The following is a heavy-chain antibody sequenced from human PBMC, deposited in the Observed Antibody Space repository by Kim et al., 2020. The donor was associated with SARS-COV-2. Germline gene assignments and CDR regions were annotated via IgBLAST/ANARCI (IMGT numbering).Heavy chain of an antibody. CDR2: IYHSGST. D-gene: IGHD3-10*01. CDR3: ARNTYYYGSGSSSGYYYGMDV. V-gene: IGHV4-4*02. Sequence: SETLSLTCAVSGGSISSSNWWSWVRQPPGKGLEWIGEIYHSGSTNYNPSLKSRVTISVDKSKNQFSLKLSSATAADTAVYYCARNTYYYGSGSSSGYYYGMDVWGQGTTVTVSS. CDR1: GGSISSSNW. J-gene: IGHJ6*02.